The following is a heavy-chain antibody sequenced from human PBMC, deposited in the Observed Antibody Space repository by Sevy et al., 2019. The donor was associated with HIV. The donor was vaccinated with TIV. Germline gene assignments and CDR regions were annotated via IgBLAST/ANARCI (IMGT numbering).Heavy chain of an antibody. CDR1: GFTFSSYA. CDR3: ARGAIPIYYYDSSGYYHEYFQH. J-gene: IGHJ1*01. D-gene: IGHD3-22*01. V-gene: IGHV3-30-3*01. CDR2: ISYDGSNK. Sequence: GGSLRLSCAASGFTFSSYAMHWVRQAPGKGLEWVAVISYDGSNKYYADSVKGRFTISRDNSENTLYLQMNSLRAEDTAVYYCARGAIPIYYYDSSGYYHEYFQHWGQGTLVTVSS.